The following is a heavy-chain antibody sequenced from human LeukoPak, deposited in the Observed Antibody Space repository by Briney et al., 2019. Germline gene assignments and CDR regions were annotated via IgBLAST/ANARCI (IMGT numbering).Heavy chain of an antibody. J-gene: IGHJ4*02. Sequence: ASVKVSCKASGYTFTSYGISWVRQAPGQGLEWMGWISAYNGNTNYAQKLQGRVTMTTDTSTSTAYMELRSPGSDDTAVYYCARIQDDFWSGYFSEYYFDYWGQGTLVTVSS. V-gene: IGHV1-18*01. D-gene: IGHD3-3*01. CDR1: GYTFTSYG. CDR2: ISAYNGNT. CDR3: ARIQDDFWSGYFSEYYFDY.